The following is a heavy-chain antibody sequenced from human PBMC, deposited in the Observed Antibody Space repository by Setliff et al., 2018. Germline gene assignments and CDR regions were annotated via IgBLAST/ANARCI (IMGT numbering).Heavy chain of an antibody. Sequence: GASVKVSCKASGYTFTSYDINWVRQATGQGLEWMGWMNPNSGNTGYAQKFQGRVTMTADTSTSTAYMELRSLRSDDTAVYYCARESGSGSTAVYWGQGTLVTVSS. V-gene: IGHV1-8*01. J-gene: IGHJ4*02. CDR2: MNPNSGNT. D-gene: IGHD3-10*01. CDR3: ARESGSGSTAVY. CDR1: GYTFTSYD.